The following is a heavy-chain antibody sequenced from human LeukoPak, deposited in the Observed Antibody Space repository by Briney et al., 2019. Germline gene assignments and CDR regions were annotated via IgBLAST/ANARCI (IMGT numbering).Heavy chain of an antibody. D-gene: IGHD5-18*01. CDR3: AKGPDTAMVNNWFDP. CDR1: GFTFDDYA. Sequence: GGSLRLSCAASGFTFDDYAMPWVRQAPGKGLEWVSGISWNSGSIGYADSVKGRFTISRDNAKNSLYLQMNSLRAEDTALYYCAKGPDTAMVNNWFDPWGQGTLVTVSS. J-gene: IGHJ5*02. CDR2: ISWNSGSI. V-gene: IGHV3-9*01.